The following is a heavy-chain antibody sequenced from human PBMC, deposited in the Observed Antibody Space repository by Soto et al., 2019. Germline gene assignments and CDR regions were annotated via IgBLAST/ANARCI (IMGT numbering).Heavy chain of an antibody. D-gene: IGHD5-12*01. CDR2: IIPILGIG. J-gene: IGHJ6*02. V-gene: IGHV1-69*02. CDR3: ARGWEMATKGGYYYGMDV. Sequence: QVQLVQSGAEVKKPGSSVKVSCKASGGSFSSYTISWVRQAPGQGLEWMGRIIPILGIGNYAQKFQGRVTITADKSTSTAYMELSSLRSEDTAVYYCARGWEMATKGGYYYGMDVWGQGTTITVSS. CDR1: GGSFSSYT.